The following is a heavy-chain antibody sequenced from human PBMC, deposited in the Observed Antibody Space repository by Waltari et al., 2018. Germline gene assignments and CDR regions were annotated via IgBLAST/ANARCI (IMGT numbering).Heavy chain of an antibody. Sequence: QVQLAQSETEVREPGASVRLXCKASGYNFLXHWMHXVRXAPGKGVGWRGILNPGCRETSYAXKCQGRVTMXRETXTXTDYXXVTXLRPDDTXXXYCAXDSSDSSGGXMYWFFEVXGRGTLVAVSP. CDR3: AXDSSDSSGGXMYWFFEV. CDR2: LNPGCRET. V-gene: IGHV1-46*01. D-gene: IGHD3-16*01. CDR1: GYNFLXHW. J-gene: IGHJ2*01.